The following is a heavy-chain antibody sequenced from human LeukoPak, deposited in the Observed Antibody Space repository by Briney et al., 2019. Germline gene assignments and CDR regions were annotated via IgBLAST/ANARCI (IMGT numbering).Heavy chain of an antibody. Sequence: SQTLSLTCTVSGGSISSYYWSWIRQPAGKGLEWIGRIYTSGSTNYNPSLKSRVTMSVDTSKNQFSLKLSSVTAADTAVYYCAKYTATHAFDIWGQGTMVTVSS. V-gene: IGHV4-4*07. CDR3: AKYTATHAFDI. CDR2: IYTSGST. J-gene: IGHJ3*02. CDR1: GGSISSYY. D-gene: IGHD5-18*01.